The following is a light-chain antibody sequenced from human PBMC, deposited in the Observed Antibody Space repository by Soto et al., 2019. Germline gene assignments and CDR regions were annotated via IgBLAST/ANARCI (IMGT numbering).Light chain of an antibody. CDR1: QSIISY. J-gene: IGKJ1*01. CDR3: QHYNSYSEA. Sequence: DIQMTQSPSSLSASVGDRVTITCQTSQSIISYLNWYQQKPGKAPKLLIYKASTLKSGVPSRFSGSVSGTEFTLTISSLQPDDFATYYCQHYNSYSEAFGQGTKVDIK. CDR2: KAS. V-gene: IGKV1-5*03.